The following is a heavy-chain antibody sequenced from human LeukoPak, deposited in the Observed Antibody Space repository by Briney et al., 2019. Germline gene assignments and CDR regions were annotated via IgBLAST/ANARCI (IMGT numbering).Heavy chain of an antibody. V-gene: IGHV3-23*01. CDR3: ASVRDGYNSYYYYYMDV. CDR2: ISGSGGST. J-gene: IGHJ6*03. D-gene: IGHD5-24*01. Sequence: GGSLRLSCAASGFTFSSYAMSWVRQAPGKGLEWVSAISGSGGSTYYADSVKGRFTISRDNSKNTLYLQMNSLRAEDTAVYYCASVRDGYNSYYYYYMDVWGKGTTVTVSS. CDR1: GFTFSSYA.